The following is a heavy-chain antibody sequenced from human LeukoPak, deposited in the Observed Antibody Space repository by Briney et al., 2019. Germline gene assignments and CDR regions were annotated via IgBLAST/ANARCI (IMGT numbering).Heavy chain of an antibody. CDR1: GGTFSSYA. V-gene: IGHV1-69*13. CDR3: ASRPMTTDAFDI. D-gene: IGHD3-22*01. J-gene: IGHJ3*02. Sequence: SVKVSCKASGGTFSSYAISWVRQAPGQGLEWMGGIIPIFGTANYAQTFQGRVTITADESTSTAYMELSSPRSEDTAVYYCASRPMTTDAFDIWGRGTMVTVSS. CDR2: IIPIFGTA.